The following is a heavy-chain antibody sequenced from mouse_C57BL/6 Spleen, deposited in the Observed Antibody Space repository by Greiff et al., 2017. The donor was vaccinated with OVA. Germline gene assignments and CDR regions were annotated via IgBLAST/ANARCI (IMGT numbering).Heavy chain of an antibody. V-gene: IGHV1-81*01. J-gene: IGHJ1*03. D-gene: IGHD1-1*01. CDR3: ARSWYYGSSNWYFDV. Sequence: VQLQQSGAELARPGASVKLSCKASGYTFTSYGISWVKQRTGQGLEWIGEIYPRSGNTYYNEKFKGKATLTADKSSSTAYMELRSLTSEDSAVYFCARSWYYGSSNWYFDVWGTGTTVTVSS. CDR1: GYTFTSYG. CDR2: IYPRSGNT.